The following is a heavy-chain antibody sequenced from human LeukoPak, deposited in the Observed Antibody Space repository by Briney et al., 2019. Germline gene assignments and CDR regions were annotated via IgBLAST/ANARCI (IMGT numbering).Heavy chain of an antibody. CDR1: GGTFSSYA. CDR2: IIPIFGTA. D-gene: IGHD3-22*01. Sequence: SVKVSCKASGGTFSSYAISWVRQAPGQGLEWMGGIIPIFGTANYAQKLQGRVTITADESTSTAYMELSSLRSEDTAVYYCARDGHDYYDSSDQTLDAFDIWGQGTMVTVSS. J-gene: IGHJ3*02. CDR3: ARDGHDYYDSSDQTLDAFDI. V-gene: IGHV1-69*13.